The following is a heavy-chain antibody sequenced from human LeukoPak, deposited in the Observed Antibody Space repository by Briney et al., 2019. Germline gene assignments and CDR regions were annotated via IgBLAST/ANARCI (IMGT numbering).Heavy chain of an antibody. J-gene: IGHJ5*02. V-gene: IGHV3-30*04. D-gene: IGHD2-21*02. CDR3: ARDLARVVVTACWFDP. CDR2: ISYDGSNK. CDR1: GFTFSSYA. Sequence: LAGRSLRLSCAASGFTFSSYAMHWVRQVPGKGLEWVAVISYDGSNKYYADSVKGRFTISRDNSKNTLYLQMNSLRAEDTAVYYCARDLARVVVTACWFDPWGQGTLVTVSS.